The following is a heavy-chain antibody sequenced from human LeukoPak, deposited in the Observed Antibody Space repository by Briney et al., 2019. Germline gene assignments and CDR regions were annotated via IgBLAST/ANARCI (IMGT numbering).Heavy chain of an antibody. V-gene: IGHV3-23*01. CDR1: GFTFSSSA. Sequence: GGSLRLSCAASGFTFSSSAMSWVRQAPGKGLEWVSGISGSGGSKYYADSVKGRFTISRDNSKNTLYLQMNSLRAEDTAVYYCAKDRGSGYYFTAYYFDYWGQGTLVTVSS. D-gene: IGHD2/OR15-2a*01. J-gene: IGHJ4*02. CDR2: ISGSGGSK. CDR3: AKDRGSGYYFTAYYFDY.